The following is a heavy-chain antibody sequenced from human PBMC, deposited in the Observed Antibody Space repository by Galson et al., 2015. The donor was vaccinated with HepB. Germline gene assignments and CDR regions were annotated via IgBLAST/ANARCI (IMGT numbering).Heavy chain of an antibody. CDR3: AKGWGGYSYAYFDY. J-gene: IGHJ4*02. CDR2: ISYDGSNK. CDR1: GFTFSSYG. D-gene: IGHD5-18*01. Sequence: SLRLSCAASGFTFSSYGMHWVRQAPGKGLEWVAVISYDGSNKYFADSVKDRFTISRDNSKNTLYLQMNSLRAEDTAVYYCAKGWGGYSYAYFDYWGQGTLVTVSS. V-gene: IGHV3-30*18.